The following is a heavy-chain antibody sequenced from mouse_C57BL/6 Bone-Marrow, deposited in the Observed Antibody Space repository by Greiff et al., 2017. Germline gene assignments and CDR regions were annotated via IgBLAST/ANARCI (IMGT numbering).Heavy chain of an antibody. Sequence: VQLQQSGPELVKPGASVKLSCKASGYTVTSYDINWVKQRPGQGLEWIVWIYPRHGSTKYNAKFKGKATLTVDTCSSTAYMELHSLTTEDSAIYYCARSFYGSWYAYWGQGTLVTVSA. CDR2: IYPRHGST. D-gene: IGHD1-1*01. J-gene: IGHJ3*01. CDR1: GYTVTSYD. V-gene: IGHV1-85*01. CDR3: ARSFYGSWYAY.